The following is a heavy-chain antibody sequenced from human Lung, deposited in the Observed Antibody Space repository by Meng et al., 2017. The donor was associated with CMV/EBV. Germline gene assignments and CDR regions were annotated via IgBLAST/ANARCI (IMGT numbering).Heavy chain of an antibody. D-gene: IGHD1-26*01. CDR1: GFTFGDYA. V-gene: IGHV3-49*04. Sequence: GESXKISXTASGFTFGDYAMSWVRQAPGKGLEWVGFIRSKAYGGTTEYAASVKGRFIISRDDSKSIAYLQMNSLKTEDTAVYYCTSAQWELPPLDYWGQGXLVTVSS. CDR3: TSAQWELPPLDY. J-gene: IGHJ4*02. CDR2: IRSKAYGGTT.